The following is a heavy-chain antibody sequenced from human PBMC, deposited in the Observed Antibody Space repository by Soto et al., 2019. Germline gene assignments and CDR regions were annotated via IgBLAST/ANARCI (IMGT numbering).Heavy chain of an antibody. J-gene: IGHJ4*02. CDR2: INHSGST. Sequence: SETLSLTCAVYGGSFSGYYWSWIRQPPGKGLEWIGEINHSGSTNYNPSLKSRVTISVDTSKNQFSLKLSSVTAADTAVYYCARGHGGDTYGIGSYWGQGTLVTVSS. CDR1: GGSFSGYY. CDR3: ARGHGGDTYGIGSY. V-gene: IGHV4-34*01. D-gene: IGHD2-21*02.